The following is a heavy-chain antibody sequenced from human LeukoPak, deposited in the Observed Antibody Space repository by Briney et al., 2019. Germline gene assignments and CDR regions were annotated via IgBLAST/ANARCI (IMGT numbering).Heavy chain of an antibody. Sequence: GGSLRLSCAASGLTVSSNYMSWVRQAPGKGLEWVSVIFSSGNTYYADSVKGRFTISRDNSKNTLYLQMNSLRPEDTAVYYCARDLPPAPWNGVDVWGQGTTVTVSS. D-gene: IGHD2-2*01. CDR1: GLTVSSNY. V-gene: IGHV3-53*01. J-gene: IGHJ6*02. CDR2: IFSSGNT. CDR3: ARDLPPAPWNGVDV.